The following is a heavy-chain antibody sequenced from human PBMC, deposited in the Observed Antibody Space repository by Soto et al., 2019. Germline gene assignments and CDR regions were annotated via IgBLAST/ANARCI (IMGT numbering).Heavy chain of an antibody. CDR2: IIPIFGTA. D-gene: IGHD4-17*01. V-gene: IGHV1-69*01. CDR3: ARAQEAADYGDYVFPYYYGMDV. Sequence: QVQLVQSGAEVKKPGSSVKVSCKASGGTFSSYAISWVRQAPGQGLEWMGGIIPIFGTANYAQKFQGRVTITADESTSTAYMELSSLRSEDTAVYYCARAQEAADYGDYVFPYYYGMDVWGQGTTVTVSS. J-gene: IGHJ6*02. CDR1: GGTFSSYA.